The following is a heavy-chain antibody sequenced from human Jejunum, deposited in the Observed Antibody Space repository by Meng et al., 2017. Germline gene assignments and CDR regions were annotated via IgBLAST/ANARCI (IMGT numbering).Heavy chain of an antibody. CDR3: AKDRGSGYYGAAFDM. Sequence: GGSLRLSCAASGFRFEDYAMHWVRQAPGKGLEWVSGISWNSGTIGYADSVKGRFTISRDNAKNSVYLQMSSLRPEDTAFYYCAKDRGSGYYGAAFDMWGQGTMVTGSS. J-gene: IGHJ3*02. CDR1: GFRFEDYA. CDR2: ISWNSGTI. D-gene: IGHD5-12*01. V-gene: IGHV3-9*01.